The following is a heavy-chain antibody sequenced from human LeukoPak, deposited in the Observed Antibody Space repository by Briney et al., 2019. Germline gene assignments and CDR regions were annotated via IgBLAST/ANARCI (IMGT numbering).Heavy chain of an antibody. Sequence: GESLKISCKGSGYRFTSYWISWVRQMPGKGLEWMGRIDPSDSYTNYSPSFQGHVTISADKSISTAYLQWSSLKASDTAMYYCARHRFGGNWFDPWGQGTLVTVSS. D-gene: IGHD3-10*01. CDR1: GYRFTSYW. J-gene: IGHJ5*02. V-gene: IGHV5-10-1*01. CDR3: ARHRFGGNWFDP. CDR2: IDPSDSYT.